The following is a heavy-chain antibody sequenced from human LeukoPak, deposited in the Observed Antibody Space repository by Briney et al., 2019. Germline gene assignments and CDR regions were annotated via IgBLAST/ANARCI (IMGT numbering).Heavy chain of an antibody. D-gene: IGHD3-10*01. CDR1: GFTFSTFG. Sequence: GGSLRLSCAASGFAASGFTFSTFGMHWVRQAPGKGLEWVAFIRYDGSNKYYADSVKGRFTISRDDSKNSLYLQMNSLRVEDTAVYYCAKVAKYYYGPETYYFFEQWGQGTPVTASS. CDR2: IRYDGSNK. CDR3: AKVAKYYYGPETYYFFEQ. J-gene: IGHJ4*02. V-gene: IGHV3-30*02.